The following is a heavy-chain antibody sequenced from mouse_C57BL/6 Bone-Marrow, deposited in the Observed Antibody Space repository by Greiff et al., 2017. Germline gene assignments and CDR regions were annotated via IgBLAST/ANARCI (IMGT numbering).Heavy chain of an antibody. V-gene: IGHV1-63*01. D-gene: IGHD2-4*01. CDR1: GYTFTNYW. Sequence: VQLQQSGAELVRPGTSVKMSCKASGYTFTNYWIGWAKQRPGHGLEWIGDIYPGGGYTNYNEKFKGKATLTADKSSSTAYMQFSSLTSEDSAIYYCAIRPYDYGGDYYAMDYWGQGTSVTVSS. CDR3: AIRPYDYGGDYYAMDY. J-gene: IGHJ4*01. CDR2: IYPGGGYT.